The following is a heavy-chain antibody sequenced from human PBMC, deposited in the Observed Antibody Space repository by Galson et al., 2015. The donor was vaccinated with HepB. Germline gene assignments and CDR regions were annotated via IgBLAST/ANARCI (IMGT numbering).Heavy chain of an antibody. CDR1: GFTFSSYA. CDR2: ISGSGGST. CDR3: AKDFLGYLYYFDY. D-gene: IGHD5-18*01. V-gene: IGHV3-23*01. Sequence: SLRLSCAASGFTFSSYAMSWVRQAPGKGLEWVSAISGSGGSTYYADSVKGRFTISRDNSKNTLYLQMNSLRAEDTAVYYCAKDFLGYLYYFDYWGQGTLVTVSS. J-gene: IGHJ4*02.